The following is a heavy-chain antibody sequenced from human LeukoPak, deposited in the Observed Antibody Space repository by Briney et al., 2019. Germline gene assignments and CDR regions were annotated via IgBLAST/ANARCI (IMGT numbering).Heavy chain of an antibody. CDR3: AIRKYCSSTCCYFDAFDI. CDR1: GYTFTSYD. Sequence: GASVKVSCKASGYTFTSYDINWVRQATGQGLEWMGWMNPNSGNTGYAQKFQGRVTMTRNTSISTAYMELSSLRSEDTAVYYCAIRKYCSSTCCYFDAFDIWGQGTMVTVSS. J-gene: IGHJ3*02. V-gene: IGHV1-8*01. CDR2: MNPNSGNT. D-gene: IGHD2-2*01.